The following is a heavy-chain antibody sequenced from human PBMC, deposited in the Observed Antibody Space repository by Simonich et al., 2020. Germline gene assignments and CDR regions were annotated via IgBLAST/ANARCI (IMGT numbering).Heavy chain of an antibody. CDR3: ARRPRLTNFADAFDI. V-gene: IGHV4-39*01. Sequence: QLQLQESGPGLVKPSETLSLTCTVSGGSISSSSYYGGWIRQPPGKGLEWIGSIYYSGSTYYNPSLKSRVTISVDTSKNQFSLKLSSVTAADTAVYYCARRPRLTNFADAFDIWGQGTMVTVSS. J-gene: IGHJ3*02. CDR2: IYYSGST. D-gene: IGHD4-4*01. CDR1: GGSISSSSYY.